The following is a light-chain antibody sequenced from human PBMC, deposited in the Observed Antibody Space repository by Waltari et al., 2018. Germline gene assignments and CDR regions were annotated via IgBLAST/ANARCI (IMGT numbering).Light chain of an antibody. CDR1: QSVTSTY. CDR3: QQYGRSWT. J-gene: IGKJ1*01. Sequence: ELVLTQSPGTLSLSPGERATLSCRASQSVTSTYFTWYQQKPGQAPRLLIYGASSRATGIPDRFTGSGSGTDFTLTISRLEPEDFAVYYCQQYGRSWTFGQGTKVEIK. CDR2: GAS. V-gene: IGKV3-20*01.